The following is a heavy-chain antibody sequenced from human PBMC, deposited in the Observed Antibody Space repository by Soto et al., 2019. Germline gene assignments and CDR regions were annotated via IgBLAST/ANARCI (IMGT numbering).Heavy chain of an antibody. V-gene: IGHV3-21*01. Sequence: VGSLSLSCVASGFMFTKSTMNWVRQAPGKGLEWVSSITSASDYIFYADSVKGRFTISRDNANNSLYLQMNSLRAEDTAVYYCARVGTGSSTPLDIWGQGTMVTVSS. CDR1: GFMFTKST. CDR3: ARVGTGSSTPLDI. J-gene: IGHJ3*02. D-gene: IGHD3-9*01. CDR2: ITSASDYI.